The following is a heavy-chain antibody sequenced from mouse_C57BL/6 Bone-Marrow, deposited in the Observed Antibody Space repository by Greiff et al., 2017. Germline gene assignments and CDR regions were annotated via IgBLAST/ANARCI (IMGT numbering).Heavy chain of an antibody. CDR3: ARWGYGNYGAWFAY. J-gene: IGHJ3*01. CDR1: GYTFTSYW. CDR2: INPSNGGT. Sequence: QVQLQQPGPELVKPGASVKLSCKASGYTFTSYWMHWVKQRPGQGLEWIGNINPSNGGTNYNEKFKSKATLTVDKSSSTAYIQLSSLTSEDSAVYYCARWGYGNYGAWFAYWGQGTLVTVSA. D-gene: IGHD2-10*02. V-gene: IGHV1-53*01.